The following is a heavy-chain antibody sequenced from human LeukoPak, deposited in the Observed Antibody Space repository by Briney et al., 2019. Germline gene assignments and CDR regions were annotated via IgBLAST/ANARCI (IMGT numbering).Heavy chain of an antibody. Sequence: GGSLRLSCAASGFTFSSYSMNWVRQAPGKGLEWVSSISSSSSYIYYADSVKGRFTISRDNAKNSLYLQMNSLRAEDTAVYYCAKNRRSPEYYFDYWGQGTLVTVSS. CDR3: AKNRRSPEYYFDY. V-gene: IGHV3-21*04. D-gene: IGHD6-13*01. CDR2: ISSSSSYI. J-gene: IGHJ4*02. CDR1: GFTFSSYS.